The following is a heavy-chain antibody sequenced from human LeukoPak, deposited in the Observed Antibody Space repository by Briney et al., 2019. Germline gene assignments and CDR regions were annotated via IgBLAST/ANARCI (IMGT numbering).Heavy chain of an antibody. J-gene: IGHJ4*02. CDR3: ASDSSGYYCFDY. CDR1: GFTFSSYG. CDR2: IRYDGSNK. V-gene: IGHV3-30*02. D-gene: IGHD3-22*01. Sequence: GGSLRLCCAASGFTFSSYGMHWVRQAPGKGLEWVAFIRYDGSNKYYADSVKGRFTISRDNSKNTLYLQMNSLRAEDTAVYYCASDSSGYYCFDYWGQGTLVTVSS.